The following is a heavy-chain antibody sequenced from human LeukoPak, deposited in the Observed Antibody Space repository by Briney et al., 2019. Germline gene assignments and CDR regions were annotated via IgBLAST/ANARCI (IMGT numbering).Heavy chain of an antibody. Sequence: SETLSLTCAVSGVSISSGGYSWSWIRQPPGKGLEWIVYIYHSGSTYYNPSLKSRVTISVDRSKNQFSLKLSSVTAADTAVYYCASGVYDSSGYPEAYWGQGTLVTVSS. CDR3: ASGVYDSSGYPEAY. D-gene: IGHD3-22*01. CDR2: IYHSGST. CDR1: GVSISSGGYS. V-gene: IGHV4-30-2*01. J-gene: IGHJ4*02.